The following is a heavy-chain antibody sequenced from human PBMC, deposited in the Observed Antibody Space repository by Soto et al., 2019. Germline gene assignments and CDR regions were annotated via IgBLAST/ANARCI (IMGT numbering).Heavy chain of an antibody. D-gene: IGHD1-7*01. CDR1: GFTFSSYG. Sequence: GSLRLSCAVSGFTFSSYGMTWVRQAPGKGLEWVSFSSATGAGTYYADSVKGRFTISRDNSKNTLYLQMTSLRADDTAVYYCAKDRRAGGNYGFYSDFWGQGALVTVSS. J-gene: IGHJ4*02. CDR3: AKDRRAGGNYGFYSDF. CDR2: SSATGAGT. V-gene: IGHV3-23*01.